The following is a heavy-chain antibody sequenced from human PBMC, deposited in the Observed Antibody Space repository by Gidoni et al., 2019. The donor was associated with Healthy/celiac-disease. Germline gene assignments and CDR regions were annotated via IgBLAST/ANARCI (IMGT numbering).Heavy chain of an antibody. V-gene: IGHV4-4*02. D-gene: IGHD1-26*01. CDR2: IYHSGST. CDR3: ARTTLQGGSYPPPFDY. J-gene: IGHJ4*02. Sequence: QVQLQESGPGLVKPSGTLSLTCAVSGGSISRSNWWSWVRKPPGKGLEWIGEIYHSGSTNYNPSLKSRVTISVDKSKNQFSLKLSSVTAADTAVYYCARTTLQGGSYPPPFDYWGQGTLVTVSS. CDR1: GGSISRSNW.